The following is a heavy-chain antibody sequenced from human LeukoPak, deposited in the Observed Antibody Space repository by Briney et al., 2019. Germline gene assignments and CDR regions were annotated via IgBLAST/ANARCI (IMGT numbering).Heavy chain of an antibody. J-gene: IGHJ6*02. CDR1: GYTFTGYY. CDR2: INPNSGGT. V-gene: IGHV1-2*04. Sequence: ASVKVSCKASGYTFTGYYMHWVRQAPGQGLEWMGWINPNSGGTNYAQKFQGWVTMTRDTSISTAYMELSRLRSDDTAVYYCAREELHHYYYGMDVWGQGTTVTVSS. D-gene: IGHD1-26*01. CDR3: AREELHHYYYGMDV.